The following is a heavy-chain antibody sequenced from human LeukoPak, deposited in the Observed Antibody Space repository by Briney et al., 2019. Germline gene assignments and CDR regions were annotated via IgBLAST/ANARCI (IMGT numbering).Heavy chain of an antibody. J-gene: IGHJ4*02. V-gene: IGHV3-30-3*01. D-gene: IGHD3-22*01. CDR3: AREANYDGSGYYSRDHYFDY. Sequence: GGSLRLSCAASGVTFSSYAMHWVRQAPGKGLEWVAVISYDGSNKYYADSVKGRFTISRDNSKNTLYLQMNSLRAEDTDVYFCAREANYDGSGYYSRDHYFDYWGQGTLVTVSS. CDR1: GVTFSSYA. CDR2: ISYDGSNK.